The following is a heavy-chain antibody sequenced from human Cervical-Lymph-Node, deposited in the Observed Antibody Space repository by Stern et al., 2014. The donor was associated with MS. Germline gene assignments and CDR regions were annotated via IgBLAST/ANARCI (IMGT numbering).Heavy chain of an antibody. Sequence: VQLVESGAEVKKPGSSVTVSCKASGGIFSNYAISWVRQAPGQGLEWMGAFIPLVGTTFYAQKFQGRVTITADESTSTVYMDLSSLRSEDTAVYYCARDNDDNGMDVWGQGTTITVSS. CDR3: ARDNDDNGMDV. V-gene: IGHV1-69*01. CDR1: GGIFSNYA. J-gene: IGHJ6*02. CDR2: FIPLVGTT. D-gene: IGHD1-1*01.